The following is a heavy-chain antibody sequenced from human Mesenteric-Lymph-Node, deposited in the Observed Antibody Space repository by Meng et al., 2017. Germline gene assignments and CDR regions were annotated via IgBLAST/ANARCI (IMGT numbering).Heavy chain of an antibody. CDR3: ARGDPPGYSYGVYFDY. Sequence: SQTLSLTCAVYGGSFSGFYWSCIRQPPGKGLEWIGGINHSGSTNYNPSLKSRVTISVDTSKNQFSLKLSSVTAADTAVYYCARGDPPGYSYGVYFDYWGQGTLVTVSS. D-gene: IGHD5-18*01. CDR2: INHSGST. CDR1: GGSFSGFY. V-gene: IGHV4-34*01. J-gene: IGHJ4*02.